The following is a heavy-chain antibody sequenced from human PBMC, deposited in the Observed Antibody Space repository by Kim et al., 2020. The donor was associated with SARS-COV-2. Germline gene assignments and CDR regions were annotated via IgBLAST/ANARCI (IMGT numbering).Heavy chain of an antibody. CDR2: ISYDGSNK. CDR3: ARDWEGSGWYFK. D-gene: IGHD6-19*01. Sequence: GGSLRLSCAASGFTFSSYGMHWVRQAPGKGLEWVAVISYDGSNKYYADSVKGRFTISRDNSKNTLYLQMNSLRAEDTAVYYCARDWEGSGWYFKWGQGTLVTVSS. CDR1: GFTFSSYG. J-gene: IGHJ4*02. V-gene: IGHV3-33*05.